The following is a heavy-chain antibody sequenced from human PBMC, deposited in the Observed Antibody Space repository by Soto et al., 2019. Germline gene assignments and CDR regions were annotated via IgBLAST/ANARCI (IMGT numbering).Heavy chain of an antibody. CDR2: MNPNSGNT. D-gene: IGHD3-16*01. J-gene: IGHJ5*02. CDR1: GYTFTSYD. V-gene: IGHV1-8*01. Sequence: QVQLVQSGAEVKKPGASVKVSCKASGYTFTSYDINWVRLATGQGLEWMGWMNPNSGNTAYAQKFXGXVXMXXNTSISTAYMELSSLRSEDTAVYCCARLKQDYAVAWGQGTLVTVSS. CDR3: ARLKQDYAVA.